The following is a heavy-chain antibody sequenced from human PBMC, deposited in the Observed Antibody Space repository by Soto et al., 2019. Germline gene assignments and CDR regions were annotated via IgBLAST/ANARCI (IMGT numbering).Heavy chain of an antibody. CDR3: ARAAITMVRGVIVYDP. J-gene: IGHJ5*02. Sequence: SETLSLTCTVSGGSISSYYWSWIRQPPGKGLEWIGYIYYSGSTNYNPSLKSRVTISVDTSKNQFSLKLSSVTAADTAVYYCARAAITMVRGVIVYDPWGQGTLVTVSS. D-gene: IGHD3-10*01. CDR1: GGSISSYY. V-gene: IGHV4-59*01. CDR2: IYYSGST.